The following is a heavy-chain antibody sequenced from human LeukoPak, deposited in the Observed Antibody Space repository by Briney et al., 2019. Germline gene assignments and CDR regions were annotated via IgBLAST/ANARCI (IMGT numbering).Heavy chain of an antibody. CDR3: ARLLAHAAGYFDY. J-gene: IGHJ4*02. V-gene: IGHV5-51*01. CDR1: GYSFTYYW. D-gene: IGHD2-15*01. Sequence: GESLKISCKGSGYSFTYYWIGWVRQMPGKGLEWMGIIFPGGSDTRYSPSFQGQVTIAADKSISTDYVQWSSLRASDSDMYYCARLLAHAAGYFDYWGQGTLVTVSS. CDR2: IFPGGSDT.